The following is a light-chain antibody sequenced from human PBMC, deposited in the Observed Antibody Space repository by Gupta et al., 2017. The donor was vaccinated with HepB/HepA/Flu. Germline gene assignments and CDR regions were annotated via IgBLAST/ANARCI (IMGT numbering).Light chain of an antibody. CDR1: SSNLGANYD. CDR3: QSYDFSLGSSL. CDR2: GNT. Sequence: QSVLTQPPSVSGAPGQTVTMSRTGNSSNLGANYDVHWYQQLPGTAPKLLIYGNTDRPSGVPDRFSASKSGTSASLAITGLQSEDEAHYYCQSYDFSLGSSLFGGGTKLTVL. J-gene: IGLJ2*01. V-gene: IGLV1-40*01.